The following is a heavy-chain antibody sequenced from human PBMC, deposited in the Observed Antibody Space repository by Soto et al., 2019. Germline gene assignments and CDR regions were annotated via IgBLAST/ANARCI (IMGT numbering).Heavy chain of an antibody. J-gene: IGHJ4*02. CDR2: INPGSGTT. Sequence: QVQLVQSGAEVKKPGASVKVSCKTSGFTFSNYYIHWVRQAPGQGLEWMGIINPGSGTTNYAQKFQGRITVTWDPSPSTVYMQLSSMTSDDTAVYYCARPTVYYLDYWGQGTLITVSS. D-gene: IGHD4-17*01. CDR1: GFTFSNYY. CDR3: ARPTVYYLDY. V-gene: IGHV1-46*03.